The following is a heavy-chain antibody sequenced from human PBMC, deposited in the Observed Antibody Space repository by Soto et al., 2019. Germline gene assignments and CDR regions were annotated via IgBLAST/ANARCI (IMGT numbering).Heavy chain of an antibody. J-gene: IGHJ4*02. Sequence: GASVKVSCTASRGTFRSYAISWVRHAPGQGLEWMGGIIPIFGTANYAQKFQGRVTITADESTSTADMELSSLRSEDTAVYYCARAPPEQWLRYNFDYWGQGTLVTVSS. CDR1: RGTFRSYA. V-gene: IGHV1-69*13. CDR2: IIPIFGTA. D-gene: IGHD5-12*01. CDR3: ARAPPEQWLRYNFDY.